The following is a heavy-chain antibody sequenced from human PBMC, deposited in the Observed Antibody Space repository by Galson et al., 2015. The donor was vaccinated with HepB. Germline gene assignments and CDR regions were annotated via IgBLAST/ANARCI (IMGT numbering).Heavy chain of an antibody. V-gene: IGHV1-46*01. CDR3: ASQYSSGWTDDY. CDR2: INPSGGST. J-gene: IGHJ4*02. D-gene: IGHD6-19*01. Sequence: SVKVSCKASGYTFTSYYMHWVRQAPGQGLEWMGIINPSGGSTSYAQKFQGRVTMTRDTSTSTVYMELSSLRSEDTAVYYCASQYSSGWTDDYWGQGTLVTVSS. CDR1: GYTFTSYY.